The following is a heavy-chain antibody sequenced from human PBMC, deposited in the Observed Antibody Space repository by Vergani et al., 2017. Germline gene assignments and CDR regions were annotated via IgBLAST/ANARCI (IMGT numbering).Heavy chain of an antibody. CDR1: GGSISSYY. J-gene: IGHJ4*02. CDR3: ARDRGDFARAYFDD. D-gene: IGHD3-3*01. Sequence: QVQLQESGPGLVKPSQTLSLTCTVSGGSISSYYWSWIRQPPGKGLEWIGYIYYSGSTNYNPSLKSRVTISGDTSKNQFSLKLSSVTAADTAVYYCARDRGDFARAYFDDWGQGTLVTVSS. CDR2: IYYSGST. V-gene: IGHV4-59*01.